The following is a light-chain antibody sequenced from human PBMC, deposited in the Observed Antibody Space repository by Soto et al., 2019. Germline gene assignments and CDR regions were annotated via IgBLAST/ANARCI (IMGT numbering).Light chain of an antibody. CDR3: QQYGSSPST. J-gene: IGKJ1*01. CDR2: GAS. V-gene: IGKV3-20*01. CDR1: QSIRSNY. Sequence: VLTQSPGTLSLSPGERATLSCRASQSIRSNYLAWYQQKPGQAPRLLIYGASNRATGIPDRFSGSGSGTDVALTISRLEPEDFVVYYCQQYGSSPSTFGQGTKVEIK.